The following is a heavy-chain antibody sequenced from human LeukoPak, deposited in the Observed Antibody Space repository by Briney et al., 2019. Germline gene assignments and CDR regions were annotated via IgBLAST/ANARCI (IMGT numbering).Heavy chain of an antibody. V-gene: IGHV3-11*06. CDR1: GFTFSDYY. CDR3: ARDARDTVMLTVDY. CDR2: ISGSSSYI. J-gene: IGHJ4*02. D-gene: IGHD5-18*01. Sequence: GGSLRLSCAASGFTFSDYYMSWIRQAPGKGLEWVSYISGSSSYIAYADSVKGRFTISRDNSKNTLYLQMSSLRAEDTAVYYCARDARDTVMLTVDYWGQGTLVTVSS.